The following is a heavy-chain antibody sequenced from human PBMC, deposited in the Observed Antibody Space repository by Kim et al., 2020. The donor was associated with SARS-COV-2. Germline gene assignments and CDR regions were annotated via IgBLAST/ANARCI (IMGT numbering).Heavy chain of an antibody. J-gene: IGHJ4*02. CDR2: IKNNGGSI. V-gene: IGHV3-64D*09. Sequence: GGSLRLSCSASEFDFSFYAMHWVRQAPGKGLEYVSGIKNNGGSIHYANSVKGRFTISRDNSKNTLYLQMNSLRLEDTALYYFVTDAHDSDRLPEFCGQGT. CDR3: VTDAHDSDRLPEF. CDR1: EFDFSFYA. D-gene: IGHD3-22*01.